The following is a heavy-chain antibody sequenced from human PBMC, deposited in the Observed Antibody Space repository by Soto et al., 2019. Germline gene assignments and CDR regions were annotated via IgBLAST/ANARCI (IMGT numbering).Heavy chain of an antibody. D-gene: IGHD3-10*01. CDR2: ITHSGTT. CDR1: GGSFRHYY. CDR3: TRGVWFGARRIYDFGY. Sequence: QVQLEQWGAGLLKPSETLSLTCAVYGGSFRHYYWSWIRQPPGKGLEWIGEITHSGTTNYNPSLWGRVTISVATSKSQSSLKLGSVTAADTAVYYCTRGVWFGARRIYDFGYWGQGTLATVSS. V-gene: IGHV4-34*01. J-gene: IGHJ4*02.